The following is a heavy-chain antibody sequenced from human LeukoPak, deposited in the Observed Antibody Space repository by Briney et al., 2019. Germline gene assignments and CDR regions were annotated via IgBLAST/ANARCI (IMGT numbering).Heavy chain of an antibody. D-gene: IGHD3-9*01. Sequence: SETLSLTCTVSGGSISSYYWSWIRQPPGKGLEWIGYIYYSGSTNYNPSLKSRVTISVDTSKNQFSLKRSSVTAADTAVYYCARGGGLRYFDWLPTAGLDYWGQGTLVTVSS. J-gene: IGHJ4*02. CDR3: ARGGGLRYFDWLPTAGLDY. CDR2: IYYSGST. V-gene: IGHV4-59*01. CDR1: GGSISSYY.